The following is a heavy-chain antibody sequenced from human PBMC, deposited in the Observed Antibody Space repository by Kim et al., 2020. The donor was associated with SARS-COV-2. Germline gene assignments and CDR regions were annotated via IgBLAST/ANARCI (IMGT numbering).Heavy chain of an antibody. CDR3: ARPSPGGQWPVGSSSGFDY. Sequence: ASVKVSCKASGYTFTSYAMNWVRQAPGQGLEWMGWINTNTGNPTYAQGFTGRFVFSLDTSVSTAYLQISSLKAEDTAVYYYARPSPGGQWPVGSSSGFDYWGQGTLVTVSS. J-gene: IGHJ4*02. CDR2: INTNTGNP. D-gene: IGHD6-19*01. CDR1: GYTFTSYA. V-gene: IGHV7-4-1*02.